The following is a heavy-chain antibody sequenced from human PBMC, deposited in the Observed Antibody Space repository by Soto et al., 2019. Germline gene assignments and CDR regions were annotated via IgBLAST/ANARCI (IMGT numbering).Heavy chain of an antibody. D-gene: IGHD6-13*01. CDR2: IYYSGST. Sequence: SETLSLTCTVSGGSISSYYWSWIRHPPGKGLEWIGYIYYSGSTNYNPALKSRVTISVDTSKNQFSLKLSSVTAADTAVYYCARDSASGYSFNWYWGGDNLFYPWSQGTLVTGSS. CDR3: ARDSASGYSFNWYWGGDNLFYP. V-gene: IGHV4-59*01. J-gene: IGHJ5*02. CDR1: GGSISSYY.